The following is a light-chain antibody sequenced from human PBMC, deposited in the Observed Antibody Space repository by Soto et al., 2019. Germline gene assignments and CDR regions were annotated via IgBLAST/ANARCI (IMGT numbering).Light chain of an antibody. CDR3: SSYTGSSTLV. J-gene: IGLJ2*01. CDR2: DVS. Sequence: QSVLTQPASVSGSPGQSITISCTGTSSDVGGYIYVSWYQQYPGKAPKLMIYDVSHRPSGVSSRFSGSKSGNTASLTISGLQAEDEADYYCSSYTGSSTLVFGGGTKLTVL. V-gene: IGLV2-14*01. CDR1: SSDVGGYIY.